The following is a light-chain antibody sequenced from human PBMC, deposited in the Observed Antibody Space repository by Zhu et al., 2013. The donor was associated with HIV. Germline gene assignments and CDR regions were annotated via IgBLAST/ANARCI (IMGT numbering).Light chain of an antibody. CDR2: GAS. V-gene: IGKV3-15*01. J-gene: IGKJ1*01. CDR3: QQYNNWWT. CDR1: QSVGSN. Sequence: EVVMTQSPATLSVSPGERVTLSCRASQSVGSNLAWYQQTPGQAPRLLIYGASTRATGIPARFSGSGSGTEFTLTISSLQSEDFAVYYRQQYNNWWTFGQGTKVEIK.